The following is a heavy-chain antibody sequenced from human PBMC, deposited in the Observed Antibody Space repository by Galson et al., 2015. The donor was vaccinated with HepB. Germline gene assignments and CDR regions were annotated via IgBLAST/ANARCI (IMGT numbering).Heavy chain of an antibody. D-gene: IGHD3-22*01. CDR3: ARGATYYYDSSGYRRWFDP. CDR2: INHSGST. V-gene: IGHV4-34*01. CDR1: GGSFSGYY. J-gene: IGHJ5*02. Sequence: SETLSLTCAVYGGSFSGYYWSWIRQPPGKGLEWIGEINHSGSTNYNPSLKSRVTISVDTSKNQFSLKLSSVTAADTAVYYCARGATYYYDSSGYRRWFDPWGQGTLVTVSS.